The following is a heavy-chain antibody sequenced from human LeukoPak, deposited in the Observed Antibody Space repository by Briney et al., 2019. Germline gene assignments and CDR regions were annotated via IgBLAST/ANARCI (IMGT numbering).Heavy chain of an antibody. J-gene: IGHJ4*02. CDR3: AANYDSSGYTDY. CDR1: GFTFTRYA. CDR2: IVVGSGNT. D-gene: IGHD3-22*01. Sequence: SVKVSCKASGFTFTRYAMQWVRQARGQRLEWIGWIVVGSGNTNYAQKFQERVTITRDMSTSTAYMELSSLRSEDTAVYYCAANYDSSGYTDYWGQGTLVSVSS. V-gene: IGHV1-58*02.